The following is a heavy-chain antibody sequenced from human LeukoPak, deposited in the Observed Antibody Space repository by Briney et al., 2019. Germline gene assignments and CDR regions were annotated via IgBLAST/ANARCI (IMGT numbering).Heavy chain of an antibody. J-gene: IGHJ5*02. CDR3: ASRMGDSSGYYDHWFDP. CDR2: IIPIFGTA. V-gene: IGHV1-69*05. CDR1: GGTFSSYA. Sequence: GASVMVSCKASGGTFSSYAISWVRQAPGQGLEWMGGIIPIFGTANYAQKFQGRVTITTDESTSTAYMELSSLRSEDTAVYYCASRMGDSSGYYDHWFDPWGQGTLVTVSS. D-gene: IGHD3-22*01.